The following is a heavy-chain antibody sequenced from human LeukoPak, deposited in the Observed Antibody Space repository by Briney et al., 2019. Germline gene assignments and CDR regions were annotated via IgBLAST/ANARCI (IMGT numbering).Heavy chain of an antibody. J-gene: IGHJ3*02. Sequence: ASVKVSCKVSGYTLTELSMHWVRQAPGKGLEWMGGFDPEDCETIYAQKFQGRVTMTEDTSTDTAYMELSSLSSEDTAVYYCATDLQLWGNIWGQGTMVTVSS. V-gene: IGHV1-24*01. CDR2: FDPEDCET. CDR3: ATDLQLWGNI. D-gene: IGHD5-18*01. CDR1: GYTLTELS.